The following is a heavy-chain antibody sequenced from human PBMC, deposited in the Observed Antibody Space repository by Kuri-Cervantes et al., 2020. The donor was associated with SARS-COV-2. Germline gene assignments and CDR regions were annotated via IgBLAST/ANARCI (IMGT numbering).Heavy chain of an antibody. J-gene: IGHJ4*02. CDR3: ATELPPRAVFDY. D-gene: IGHD1-26*01. CDR2: INPSGGST. Sequence: ASVKVSCKASGYTFTSYYMHWVRQAPGQGLEWMGIINPSGGSTSYAQKFQGRVTMTRDTSTDTAYMELSSLRSEDTAVYYCATELPPRAVFDYWGQGTLVTVSS. V-gene: IGHV1-46*01. CDR1: GYTFTSYY.